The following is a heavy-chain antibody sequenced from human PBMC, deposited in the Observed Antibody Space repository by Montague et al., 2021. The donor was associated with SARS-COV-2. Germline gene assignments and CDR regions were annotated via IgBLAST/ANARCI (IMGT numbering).Heavy chain of an antibody. J-gene: IGHJ4*02. Sequence: SETLSLTCTVSGGSISPYYWNWIRQPPGMGLEWIGYIYYTGGTKYNPSLKSRVSMSVDTSKNQFSLRLTSVGAADTAVYYCARIAMAATFDSWGQGALVTVSS. V-gene: IGHV4-59*13. CDR1: GGSISPYY. CDR2: IYYTGGT. CDR3: ARIAMAATFDS. D-gene: IGHD6-19*01.